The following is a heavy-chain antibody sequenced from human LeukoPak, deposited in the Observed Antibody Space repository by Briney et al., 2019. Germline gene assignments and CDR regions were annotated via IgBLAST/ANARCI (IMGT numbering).Heavy chain of an antibody. Sequence: SVKVSCKTSGGTFTSYAITWVRQAPGQGLEWMGKIIPISGTTNYAQKFQGRVTFTADESTSTAYMELSSLRAEDTALYYCARKLRLGGNWFDPWGQGTLVTVSS. CDR1: GGTFTSYA. CDR3: ARKLRLGGNWFDP. CDR2: IIPISGTT. J-gene: IGHJ5*02. V-gene: IGHV1-69*13. D-gene: IGHD1-26*01.